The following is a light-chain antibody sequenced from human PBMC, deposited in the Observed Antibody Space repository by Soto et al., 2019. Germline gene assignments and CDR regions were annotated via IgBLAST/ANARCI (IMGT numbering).Light chain of an antibody. Sequence: DIQMTQSPSTLSGSVGDRVTITCRASQTISSWLAWYQQKPGKAPKLLIYGASSLASGVPSRFSGSGSGTEFTLTISSLQPDDFAIYYCQQYNNYRITFGQGTRLEIK. J-gene: IGKJ5*01. CDR1: QTISSW. CDR2: GAS. V-gene: IGKV1-5*01. CDR3: QQYNNYRIT.